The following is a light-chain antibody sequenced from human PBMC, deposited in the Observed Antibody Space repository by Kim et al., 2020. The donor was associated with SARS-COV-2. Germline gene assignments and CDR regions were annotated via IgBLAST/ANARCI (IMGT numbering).Light chain of an antibody. V-gene: IGKV3-11*01. CDR1: QSVSSY. J-gene: IGKJ1*01. Sequence: LSPGESAPLSCRASQSVSSYLAWYQQKPGQAPRLLIYDASNRATGIPARFSGSGSGTDFTLTISSLEPEDFAAYYCQQRSNPTWTFGQGTKVDIK. CDR2: DAS. CDR3: QQRSNPTWT.